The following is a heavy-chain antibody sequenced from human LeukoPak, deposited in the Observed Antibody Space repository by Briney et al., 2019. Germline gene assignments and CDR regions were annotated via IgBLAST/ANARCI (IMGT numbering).Heavy chain of an antibody. CDR1: GGSIRSCY. D-gene: IGHD6-13*01. J-gene: IGHJ2*01. V-gene: IGHV4-59*01. CDR2: IFYSGGA. CDR3: ARVYYSNSYDYWYFDL. Sequence: PSETLSLTCTVSGGSIRSCYWSWIRQPPGKGLEWIGYIFYSGGANYNPSLKSRVTISVDTSKNQFSLKLTSVTAADTAVYYCARVYYSNSYDYWYFDLWGRGTLVTVSS.